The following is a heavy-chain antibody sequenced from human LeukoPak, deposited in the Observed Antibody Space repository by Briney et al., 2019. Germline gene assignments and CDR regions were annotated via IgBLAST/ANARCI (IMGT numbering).Heavy chain of an antibody. J-gene: IGHJ4*02. CDR3: ARSRDSYGSDFDY. V-gene: IGHV3-30*04. D-gene: IGHD5-18*01. CDR1: GFTFSSYA. Sequence: GGSLRLSCAASGFTFSSYAMHWVRQAPGKGLEWVAVISYDGSNKYYADSVKGRFTISRDNSKNTLYLQMNSLRAEDTAVYYCARSRDSYGSDFDYWGQGTLVTVSS. CDR2: ISYDGSNK.